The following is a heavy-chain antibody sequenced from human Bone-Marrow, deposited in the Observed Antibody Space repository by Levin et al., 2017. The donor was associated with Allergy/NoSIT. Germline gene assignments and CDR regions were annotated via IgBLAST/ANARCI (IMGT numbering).Heavy chain of an antibody. CDR2: ISPKTGGRTP. J-gene: IGHJ4*02. V-gene: IGHV3-15*01. Sequence: LSLTCAASGFTFSDAYMSWVRQAPGKGLEWVARISPKTGGRTPDYAAPVKGRFTISSDDSKNTLHLQMNSLKTEDTAVYYCTTYNAGAFHHWGQGTLVTVSS. CDR1: GFTFSDAY. CDR3: TTYNAGAFHH. D-gene: IGHD1-1*01.